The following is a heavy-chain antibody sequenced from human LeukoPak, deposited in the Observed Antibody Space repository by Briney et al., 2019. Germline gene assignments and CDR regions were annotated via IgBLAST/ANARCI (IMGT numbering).Heavy chain of an antibody. CDR2: IYTSGST. CDR3: ARDGCSSTSCRTGAEYFQH. J-gene: IGHJ1*01. CDR1: GGSISSGSYY. Sequence: SETLSLTCTVSGGSISSGSYYWSWIRQPAGKGLEWIGRIYTSGSTNYNPSLKSRVTISVDKSKNQFSLKLSSVTAADTAVYYCARDGCSSTSCRTGAEYFQHWGQGTLVTVSS. V-gene: IGHV4-61*02. D-gene: IGHD2-2*01.